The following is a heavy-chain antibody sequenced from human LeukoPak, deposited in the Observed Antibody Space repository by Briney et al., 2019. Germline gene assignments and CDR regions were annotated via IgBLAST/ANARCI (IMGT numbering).Heavy chain of an antibody. J-gene: IGHJ4*02. V-gene: IGHV3-21*01. CDR1: GFTFSSYS. Sequence: PGGSLRLSCAASGFTFSSYSMNWVRQAPGKGLEWVSSISSSSSYISYADSVKDRFTISRDTAKNSLYLQMNSLRAEDTAVYYCAREGLSSSSWESDYWGQGTLVTVSS. CDR3: AREGLSSSSWESDY. D-gene: IGHD6-13*01. CDR2: ISSSSSYI.